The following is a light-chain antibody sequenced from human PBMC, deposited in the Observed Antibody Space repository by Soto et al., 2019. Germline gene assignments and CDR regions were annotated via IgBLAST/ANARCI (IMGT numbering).Light chain of an antibody. CDR3: QQYGSSPWT. Sequence: EIVLTQSPGTLSLSPGERATLSCRAIQSVTSTHLAWYQQKPGQAPRLLIYGASSRATGIPDRFSGSGSGTGFTLTISRLEPEDLSVYYCQQYGSSPWTFGQGTKVEIK. V-gene: IGKV3-20*01. J-gene: IGKJ1*01. CDR2: GAS. CDR1: QSVTSTH.